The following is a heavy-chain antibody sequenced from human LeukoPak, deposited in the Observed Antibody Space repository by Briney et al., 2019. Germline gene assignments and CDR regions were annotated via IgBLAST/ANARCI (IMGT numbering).Heavy chain of an antibody. CDR2: IYYSGST. CDR1: GGSISSYY. D-gene: IGHD6-19*01. CDR3: ARAPHDSGCDY. J-gene: IGHJ4*02. V-gene: IGHV4-59*12. Sequence: PSETLSLTCTVSGGSISSYYWSWIRQPPGKGLEWIGYIYYSGSTNYNPSLKSRVTISVDTSKNQFSLQLNSVTPEDTAVYYCARAPHDSGCDYWSQGTLVTVSS.